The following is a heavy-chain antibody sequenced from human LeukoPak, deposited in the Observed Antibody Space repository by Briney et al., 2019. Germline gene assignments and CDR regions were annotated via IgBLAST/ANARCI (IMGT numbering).Heavy chain of an antibody. CDR3: AGVRAGANRAFDV. CDR2: IDPDDSGS. CDR1: GFTFSRYW. V-gene: IGHV3-74*01. Sequence: GGSLRLSCAASGFTFSRYWMHWVRQAPGEGLVWVSRIDPDDSGSSYADSVKGRFTISRDNAKNTLWLQMNGLRADDTAVYYCAGVRAGANRAFDVWGQGTVVAVPS. J-gene: IGHJ3*01. D-gene: IGHD4/OR15-4a*01.